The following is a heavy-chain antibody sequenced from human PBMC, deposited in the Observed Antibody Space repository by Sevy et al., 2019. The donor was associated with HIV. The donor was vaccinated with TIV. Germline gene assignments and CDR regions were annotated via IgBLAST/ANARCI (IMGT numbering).Heavy chain of an antibody. CDR1: GGTFSSYA. V-gene: IGHV1-69*13. D-gene: IGHD3-10*01. CDR3: ARDLNPITMVRGVIITAGGAFDF. Sequence: ASVKVSCKASGGTFSSYAISWVRQAPGQGLEWMGGIIPIFGTANYAQKFQGRVTITADESTSTAYMKLSSLRSEDTAVYYCARDLNPITMVRGVIITAGGAFDFWGQGTMVTVSS. CDR2: IIPIFGTA. J-gene: IGHJ3*01.